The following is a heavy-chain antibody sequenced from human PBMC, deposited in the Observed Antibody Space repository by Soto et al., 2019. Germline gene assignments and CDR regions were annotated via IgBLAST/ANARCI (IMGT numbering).Heavy chain of an antibody. CDR3: ARSLWGTSSWGSYYYYGMDV. J-gene: IGHJ6*02. CDR2: IYYSGST. Sequence: QVQLQESGPGLVKPSQTLSLTCTVSGGSISSGGYYWSWIRQHPGKGLEWIGYIYYSGSTYYNPSLKIRVTISVDTSKNQFSLKLSSVTAADTAVYYCARSLWGTSSWGSYYYYGMDVWGQGTTVTVSS. V-gene: IGHV4-31*03. D-gene: IGHD2-2*01. CDR1: GGSISSGGYY.